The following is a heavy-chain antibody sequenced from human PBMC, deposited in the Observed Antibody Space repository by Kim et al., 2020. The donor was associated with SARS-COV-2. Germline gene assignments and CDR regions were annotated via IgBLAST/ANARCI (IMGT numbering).Heavy chain of an antibody. D-gene: IGHD6-13*01. CDR3: ARLKAAAVSVGDY. J-gene: IGHJ4*02. CDR2: ISSSSSYI. Sequence: GGSLRLSCAASGFTFSSYSMNWVRQALGKGLEWVSSISSSSSYIYYADSVKGRFNIYRDNAKNSLYLQMNSLRAEDTAVYYCARLKAAAVSVGDYWGQVTLVTVSS. CDR1: GFTFSSYS. V-gene: IGHV3-21*01.